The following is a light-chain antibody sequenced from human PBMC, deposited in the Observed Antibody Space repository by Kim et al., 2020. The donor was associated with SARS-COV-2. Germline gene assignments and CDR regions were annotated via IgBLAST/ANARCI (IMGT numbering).Light chain of an antibody. J-gene: IGKJ2*01. Sequence: DVHMTQSPSSLSASVGDRVTITCQASLDIRNYLNWYQQKPGKAPKLLIYDASDLEAGVPSRFSGSGAGSHFTFTITSLQPEDVATYYCQQYDNLPYTFGQGTKLEI. CDR2: DAS. CDR3: QQYDNLPYT. V-gene: IGKV1-33*01. CDR1: LDIRNY.